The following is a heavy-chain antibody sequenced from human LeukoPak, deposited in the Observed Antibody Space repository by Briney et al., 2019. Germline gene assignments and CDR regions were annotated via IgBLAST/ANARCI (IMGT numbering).Heavy chain of an antibody. J-gene: IGHJ5*02. Sequence: PSETLSLTCSVSGGSFSNHFWSWVRQPAGKGLEWIGRIYPSGNTNYNPSLKSRVTLSVDTSKNQFSLRLSSVTAADTAVYYCARDRIAVSDPPNWFDPWGQGTLVTVSS. CDR1: GGSFSNHF. V-gene: IGHV4-4*07. D-gene: IGHD6-19*01. CDR2: IYPSGNT. CDR3: ARDRIAVSDPPNWFDP.